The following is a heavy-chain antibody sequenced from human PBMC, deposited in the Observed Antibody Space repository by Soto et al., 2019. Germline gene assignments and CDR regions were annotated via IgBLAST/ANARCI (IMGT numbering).Heavy chain of an antibody. CDR3: ARVGSGIYYNFFEI. J-gene: IGHJ3*02. CDR1: GYTFSDYY. V-gene: IGHV1-2*02. Sequence: ASVKVSCKASGYTFSDYYMHWVRQAPGQRLEWMGWINPNSGHTNYAQKFQGRVSMTRDTSISTAYMALSRLRYDDTAIYYCARVGSGIYYNFFEIWRKVTMGTV. CDR2: INPNSGHT. D-gene: IGHD1-26*01.